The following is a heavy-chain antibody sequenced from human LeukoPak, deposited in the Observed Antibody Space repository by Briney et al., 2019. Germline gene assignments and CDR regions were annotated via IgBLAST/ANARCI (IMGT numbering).Heavy chain of an antibody. Sequence: SGGSLRLSCAASGLTFSSYAMHWVRQASGKGLEWVAILSYDGSNKYYADSVKGRFIISRDNSNNTLYLQMNSLRAEDTAVYYCASTPFIWYSSGWTDAFDIWGQGTMVTVSS. D-gene: IGHD6-19*01. CDR2: LSYDGSNK. CDR1: GLTFSSYA. J-gene: IGHJ3*02. CDR3: ASTPFIWYSSGWTDAFDI. V-gene: IGHV3-30-3*01.